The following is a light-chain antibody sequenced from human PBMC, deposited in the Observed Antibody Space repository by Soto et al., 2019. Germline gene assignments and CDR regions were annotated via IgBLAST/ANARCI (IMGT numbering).Light chain of an antibody. Sequence: IQITQSPSTLSGSVGDRVTITCRASQTISSWLSWYQQEPGKAPKLLIYDASSLQSGVPSRFSGSGSGTEFTLTISGLQPDDFATYYCQHYNTYSTWTFGQGTKVDIK. CDR1: QTISSW. V-gene: IGKV1-5*01. CDR2: DAS. CDR3: QHYNTYSTWT. J-gene: IGKJ1*01.